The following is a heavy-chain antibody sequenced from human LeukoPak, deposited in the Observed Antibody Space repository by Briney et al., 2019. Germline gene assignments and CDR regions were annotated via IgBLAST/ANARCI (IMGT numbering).Heavy chain of an antibody. D-gene: IGHD6-19*01. CDR3: ARGVAVAAFSAFDV. CDR2: TGSSSTTI. Sequence: HSGGSLRLSCAASGFTFSSYGMSWVRQAPGKGLEWVSYTGSSSTTIYYADSVKGRFTISRDNAKNSLYLQMNSLKAEDTAVYYCARGVAVAAFSAFDVGGEGTMVTVSS. J-gene: IGHJ3*01. CDR1: GFTFSSYG. V-gene: IGHV3-48*01.